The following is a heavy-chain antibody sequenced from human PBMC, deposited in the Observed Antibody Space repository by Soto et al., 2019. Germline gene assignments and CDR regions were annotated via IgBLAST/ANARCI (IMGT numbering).Heavy chain of an antibody. CDR2: IYSGGST. Sequence: EVQLVESGGGLVQPGGSLRLSCAASGFTVSSNYMSWVRQAPGKGLEWVSVIYSGGSTYYADSVKGRFTISRHNSKNTLYLQMNGLRAGDTAVYYCSSRYCSSTSCDDAFDIWGQGTMVTVSS. CDR3: SSRYCSSTSCDDAFDI. CDR1: GFTVSSNY. V-gene: IGHV3-53*04. D-gene: IGHD2-2*01. J-gene: IGHJ3*02.